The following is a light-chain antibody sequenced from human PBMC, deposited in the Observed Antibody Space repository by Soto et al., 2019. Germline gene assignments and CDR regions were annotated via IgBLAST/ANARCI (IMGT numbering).Light chain of an antibody. V-gene: IGKV1-39*01. Sequence: DIQMTQSPCPLSASVGDRVTITCRASQSISTYLNWYQQKPGKAPKLLIYGASSLQSGVPSRFSGSGSGIDFSLTISSLQPEDFGTYYCQQSFSTPRTFGQGTKVEIK. CDR2: GAS. CDR1: QSISTY. J-gene: IGKJ1*01. CDR3: QQSFSTPRT.